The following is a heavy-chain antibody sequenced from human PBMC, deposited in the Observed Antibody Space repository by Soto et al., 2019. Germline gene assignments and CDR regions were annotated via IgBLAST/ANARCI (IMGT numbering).Heavy chain of an antibody. V-gene: IGHV3-15*01. CDR2: IKSKTDGGTT. D-gene: IGHD6-19*01. CDR3: TTDPNPDSSGRSPTHX. CDR1: GFTFSNAW. J-gene: IGHJ4*02. Sequence: WGSLRLSCAASGFTFSNAWMSWVRQAPGKGLEWVGRIKSKTDGGTTDYAAPVKGRLTISRDDSKNTLYLQMNSLKTEDTAVYYCTTDPNPDSSGRSPTHXWGQGTLVTVSX.